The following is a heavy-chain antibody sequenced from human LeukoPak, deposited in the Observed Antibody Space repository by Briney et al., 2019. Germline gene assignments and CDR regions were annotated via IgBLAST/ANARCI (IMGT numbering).Heavy chain of an antibody. J-gene: IGHJ4*02. CDR1: GFTFSSYW. CDR2: IKQDGSEK. D-gene: IGHD1-20*01. V-gene: IGHV3-7*04. CDR3: ARVSGITGTTAAGDY. Sequence: GGSLRLSCAASGFTFSSYWMSWVRQAPGKGLEWVANIKQDGSEKYYVDSVKGRFTISGDNAKNSLYLQMNSLRAEDTAVYYCARVSGITGTTAAGDYWGQGTLVTVSS.